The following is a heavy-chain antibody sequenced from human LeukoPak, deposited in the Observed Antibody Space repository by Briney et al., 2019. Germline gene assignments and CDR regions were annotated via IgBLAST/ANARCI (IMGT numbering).Heavy chain of an antibody. Sequence: ASVKVSCKAFGYTFTDHYFHWLRQAPGQGLEWIGWIHPDRGDTNYAQKFQGRVSLTRDTSISTAYMELSRLTSDDTAVYYCARDHNWGPGYWGQGTLVSVSS. J-gene: IGHJ4*02. CDR3: ARDHNWGPGY. CDR1: GYTFTDHY. CDR2: IHPDRGDT. V-gene: IGHV1-2*02. D-gene: IGHD7-27*01.